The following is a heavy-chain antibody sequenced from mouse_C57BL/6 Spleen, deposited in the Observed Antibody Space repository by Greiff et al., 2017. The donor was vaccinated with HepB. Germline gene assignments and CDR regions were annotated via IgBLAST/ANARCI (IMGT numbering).Heavy chain of an antibody. V-gene: IGHV2-2*01. CDR2: IWSGGST. CDR1: GFSLTSYG. D-gene: IGHD1-1*01. Sequence: QVQLQHSGPGLVQPSQSLSITCTVSGFSLTSYGVHWVRQSPGKGLEWLGVIWSGGSTDYNAAFISRLSISKDNSKSQVFFKMNSLQADDTAIYYCARNAPFYYGSSYGAMDYWGQGTSVTVSS. CDR3: ARNAPFYYGSSYGAMDY. J-gene: IGHJ4*01.